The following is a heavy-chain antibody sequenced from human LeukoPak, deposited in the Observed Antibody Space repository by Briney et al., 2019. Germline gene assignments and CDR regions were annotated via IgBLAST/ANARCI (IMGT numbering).Heavy chain of an antibody. V-gene: IGHV5-51*01. CDR3: VRVGGRDGYNLAGY. J-gene: IGHJ4*02. CDR1: GYSFSNYW. CDR2: INPGDSDT. Sequence: GGSLKISCKGSGYSFSNYWIGWVRQMPGKGLEWMGTINPGDSDTTYRPSFQGQVTISADKSITTAYLQWSSLKASDTAMYYCVRVGGRDGYNLAGYWGQGTLITVSS. D-gene: IGHD5-24*01.